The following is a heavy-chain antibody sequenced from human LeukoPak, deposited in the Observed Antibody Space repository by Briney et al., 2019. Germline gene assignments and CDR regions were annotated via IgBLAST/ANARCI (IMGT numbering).Heavy chain of an antibody. D-gene: IGHD5-12*01. CDR3: ALVATTFDY. Sequence: SETLSLTCAVYGGSFSSYYWSWIRQPPGKGLEWIGSIYHSGSTYYNPSLKSRVTISVDTSKNQFSLKLSSVTAADTAVYYCALVATTFDYWGQGTLVTVSS. CDR2: IYHSGST. J-gene: IGHJ4*02. V-gene: IGHV4-34*01. CDR1: GGSFSSYY.